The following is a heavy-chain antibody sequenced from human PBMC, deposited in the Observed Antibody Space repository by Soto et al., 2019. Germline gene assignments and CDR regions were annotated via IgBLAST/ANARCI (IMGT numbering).Heavy chain of an antibody. J-gene: IGHJ4*02. Sequence: SETLSLTCAVYGGSFSGYYWSWIRQPPGKGLEWIGEINHSGSTNYNPSLKGRVTISVDTSKNQFSLKLSSVTAADTAVYYCARALERRGRSVYWGQGTLVSDSS. CDR2: INHSGST. CDR1: GGSFSGYY. V-gene: IGHV4-34*01. D-gene: IGHD1-1*01. CDR3: ARALERRGRSVY.